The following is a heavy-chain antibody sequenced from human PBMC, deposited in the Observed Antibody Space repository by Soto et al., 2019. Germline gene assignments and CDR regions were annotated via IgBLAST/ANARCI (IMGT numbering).Heavy chain of an antibody. J-gene: IGHJ4*02. V-gene: IGHV1-69*06. Sequence: SVKVSCKASGGTFSSYAISWVRQAPGQGLEWMGGIIPIFGTANYAQKFQGRVTITADKSTSTAYMELSSLGSEDTAVYYCARGAGYGRNLDYWGQGTLVTVSS. D-gene: IGHD5-18*01. CDR1: GGTFSSYA. CDR3: ARGAGYGRNLDY. CDR2: IIPIFGTA.